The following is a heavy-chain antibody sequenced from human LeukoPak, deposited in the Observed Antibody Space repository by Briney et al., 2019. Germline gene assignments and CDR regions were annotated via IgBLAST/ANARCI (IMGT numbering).Heavy chain of an antibody. CDR3: TKSDGYGLIRI. CDR1: GDSIIGYY. J-gene: IGHJ3*02. V-gene: IGHV4-39*07. D-gene: IGHD3-10*01. Sequence: SETLSLTCSVSGDSIIGYYWGWIRQPPGKGLEWIGDIYYTGNTYYNSSLKSRVTISLDTSKNQFSLKVISMTAADTAAYYCTKSDGYGLIRICGRGTMVTVSS. CDR2: IYYTGNT.